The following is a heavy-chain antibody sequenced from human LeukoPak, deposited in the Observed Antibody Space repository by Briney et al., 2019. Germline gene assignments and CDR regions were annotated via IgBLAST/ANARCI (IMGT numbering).Heavy chain of an antibody. CDR1: GFTFDDYA. V-gene: IGHV3-9*01. D-gene: IGHD5-18*01. J-gene: IGHJ4*02. CDR3: AKDSGYSYGPGFDY. CDR2: ISWNSGSI. Sequence: GGSLRLSCAASGFTFDDYAMHWVRHAPGMGLEWVSGISWNSGSIGYADSVEGRFTISRDNAKNSLYLQMNSLRAEDTALYYCAKDSGYSYGPGFDYWGQGTLVIVSS.